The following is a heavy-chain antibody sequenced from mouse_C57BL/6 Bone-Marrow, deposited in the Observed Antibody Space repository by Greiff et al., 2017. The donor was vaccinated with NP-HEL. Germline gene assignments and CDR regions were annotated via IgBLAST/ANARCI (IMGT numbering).Heavy chain of an antibody. D-gene: IGHD1-1*01. J-gene: IGHJ3*01. V-gene: IGHV1-50*01. CDR3: ARKVYYGCCCEFAY. CDR1: GYTFTTYW. Sequence: QVQLQQPGAELVKPGASVKLSCKASGYTFTTYWMQWVKQRPGQGLEWIGEIDPSDSYTNYNEKFKGKATLTVATSSSTAYMQLSSLTSEDSAGFYLARKVYYGCCCEFAYWGQGTLVTVSA. CDR2: IDPSDSYT.